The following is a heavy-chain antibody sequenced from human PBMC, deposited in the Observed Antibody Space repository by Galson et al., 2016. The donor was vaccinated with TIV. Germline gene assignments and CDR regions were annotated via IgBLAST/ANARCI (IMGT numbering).Heavy chain of an antibody. CDR3: AKTIDVSGVLINYFYYGMDV. D-gene: IGHD3-3*01. CDR2: ISATGGST. CDR1: GFTFSDFA. V-gene: IGHV3-23*01. Sequence: SLRLSCAASGFTFSDFAMHWVRQAPGKGLEWVSSISATGGSTYYAGSVKGRFTTSRDNSNDHLSLQMGSLRAEDTAVYYCAKTIDVSGVLINYFYYGMDVWGHGTMVTVSS. J-gene: IGHJ6*02.